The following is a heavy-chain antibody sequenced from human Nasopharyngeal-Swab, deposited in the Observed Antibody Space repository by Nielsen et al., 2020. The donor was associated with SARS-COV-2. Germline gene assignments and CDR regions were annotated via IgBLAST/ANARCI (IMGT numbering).Heavy chain of an antibody. D-gene: IGHD5-12*01. CDR2: ISNSSSYI. V-gene: IGHV3-21*01. J-gene: IGHJ6*02. CDR1: GFTFSSYS. Sequence: ETLSLTCAASGFTFSSYSMNWVRQAPGKGLEWVSSISNSSSYIYYADSVKGRFTISRDNAKNSLYLQMNSLRAEATAVYYCASLGATEPTSYYYYGMDVWGQGTTVTVSS. CDR3: ASLGATEPTSYYYYGMDV.